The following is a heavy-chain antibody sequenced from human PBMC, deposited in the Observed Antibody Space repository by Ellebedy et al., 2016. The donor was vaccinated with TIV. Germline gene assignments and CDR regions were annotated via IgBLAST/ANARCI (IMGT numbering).Heavy chain of an antibody. J-gene: IGHJ3*02. CDR1: GYTFTGYY. CDR3: ARGGGCSGGSCRTINHDAFDI. D-gene: IGHD2-15*01. Sequence: ASVKVSCKASGYTFTGYYMHWVRQAPGQGLEWMGWINPNSGGTNYAQKFQGWVTMTRDTSISTAYMELSRLRSDDTAVYYCARGGGCSGGSCRTINHDAFDIWGQGTMVTVSS. V-gene: IGHV1-2*04. CDR2: INPNSGGT.